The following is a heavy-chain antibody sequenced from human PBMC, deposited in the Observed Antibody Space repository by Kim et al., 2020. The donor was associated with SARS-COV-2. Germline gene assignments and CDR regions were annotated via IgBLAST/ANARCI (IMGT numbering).Heavy chain of an antibody. J-gene: IGHJ4*02. D-gene: IGHD6-13*01. V-gene: IGHV3-48*03. CDR1: GFTFSNYE. Sequence: GGSLRLSCAASGFTFSNYEMNWVRQAPGKGLEWVSYISSSGSDINYADSVKGRFTISRDNAKNSLYLQMNSLKAEDTAVYYCARVNIAEGGVEVGGIHFDYWGQGTLFTVSS. CDR3: ARVNIAEGGVEVGGIHFDY. CDR2: ISSSGSDI.